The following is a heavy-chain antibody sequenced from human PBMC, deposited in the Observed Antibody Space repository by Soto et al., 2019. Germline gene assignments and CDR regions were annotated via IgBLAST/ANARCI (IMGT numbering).Heavy chain of an antibody. Sequence: EVQLVESGGGLVKPGGSLRLSCAASGFTFSTYSMNWVRQAPGKGLEWVSSISSSRNYMWYADSVKGRFTISRDNAKNSVYLQMNSLRAEDTAVYYCARSLSIAVAGHDYWGQGTLVTVSS. CDR1: GFTFSTYS. J-gene: IGHJ4*02. V-gene: IGHV3-21*01. CDR3: ARSLSIAVAGHDY. D-gene: IGHD6-19*01. CDR2: ISSSRNYM.